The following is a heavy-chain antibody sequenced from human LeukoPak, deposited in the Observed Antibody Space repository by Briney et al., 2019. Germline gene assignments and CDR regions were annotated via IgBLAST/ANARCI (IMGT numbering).Heavy chain of an antibody. CDR2: SYNRSQKWHS. CDR3: ERETEFGVVPN. CDR1: GNSVSIKGAS. D-gene: IGHD3-3*01. V-gene: IGHV6-1*01. J-gene: IGHJ4*02. Sequence: SQTLSLTFAISGNSVSIKGASWNWTRHSPSRGLEWLGSSYNRSQKWHSNYAEFVKGRITINPDKAKNQSSQQLNSMTPEGIAVYYCERETEFGVVPNWGEGTLVTV.